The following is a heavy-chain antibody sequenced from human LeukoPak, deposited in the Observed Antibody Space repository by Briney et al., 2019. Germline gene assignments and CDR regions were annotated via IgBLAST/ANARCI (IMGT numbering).Heavy chain of an antibody. CDR2: INHSGST. CDR3: ARDSYKDYLDY. Sequence: PSETLSLTCAVYGGSFSGYYWSWIRQPPGKGLEWIGEINHSGSTNYNPSLKSRVTISVDTSKNQFSLKLSSVTAADTAVYYCARDSYKDYLDYWGQGTLVTVSS. J-gene: IGHJ4*02. D-gene: IGHD1-14*01. V-gene: IGHV4-34*01. CDR1: GGSFSGYY.